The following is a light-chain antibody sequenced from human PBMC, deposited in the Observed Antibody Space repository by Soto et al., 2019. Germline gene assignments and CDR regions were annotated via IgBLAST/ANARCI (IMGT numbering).Light chain of an antibody. V-gene: IGLV2-14*03. J-gene: IGLJ2*01. CDR3: SSYTASGTLL. Sequence: QSALTQPASVSGSPGQSIAISCTGTSSDVGGSDFVSWYQQYPGKAPKLIIFDVTSRPSGVSNRFSGSKSDNTASLTISGLQAEDEADYYCSSYTASGTLLFGGGTKVTVL. CDR1: SSDVGGSDF. CDR2: DVT.